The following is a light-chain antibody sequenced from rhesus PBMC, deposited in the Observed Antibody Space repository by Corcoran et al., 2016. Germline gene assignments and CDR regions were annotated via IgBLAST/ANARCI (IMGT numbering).Light chain of an antibody. V-gene: IGKV2-82*03. J-gene: IGKJ2*01. CDR3: MQALRSPYS. CDR2: LVS. CDR1: QSLVYIDGKTY. Sequence: DIVMIQTPLSLPVTLGEPASISCRSSQSLVYIDGKTYLYWYLQKPGQSSQFLMFLVSKRASGVPDKLSGSGSGTEFTLEISRVEAEDVGVYYCMQALRSPYSFGQGTKVEIK.